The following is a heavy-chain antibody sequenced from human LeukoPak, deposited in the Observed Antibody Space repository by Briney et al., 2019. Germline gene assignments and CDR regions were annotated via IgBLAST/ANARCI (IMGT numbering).Heavy chain of an antibody. Sequence: VASVKVSCKASGYTFTGYYMHWVRQAPGQGLEWMGWINPNSGGTNYAQKFQGRVTMTRDMSTSTVYMELSSLRSEDTAVYYCAALLWWDQNWFDPWGQGTLVTVSS. D-gene: IGHD2-21*01. CDR2: INPNSGGT. V-gene: IGHV1-2*02. J-gene: IGHJ5*02. CDR1: GYTFTGYY. CDR3: AALLWWDQNWFDP.